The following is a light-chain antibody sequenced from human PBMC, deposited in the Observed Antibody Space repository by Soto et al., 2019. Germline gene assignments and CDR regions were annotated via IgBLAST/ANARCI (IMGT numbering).Light chain of an antibody. CDR3: HQHHDWPLT. V-gene: IGKV3-11*01. Sequence: IVLTQSPATLSLSPGGRATLSCRASQTVSINLAWYQQRPGQAPRLLIYDVSNRATGIPARFSGSGSGTDFTLTISSLEPEDFAVYYCHQHHDWPLTFGGGTKVEIQ. CDR2: DVS. J-gene: IGKJ4*01. CDR1: QTVSIN.